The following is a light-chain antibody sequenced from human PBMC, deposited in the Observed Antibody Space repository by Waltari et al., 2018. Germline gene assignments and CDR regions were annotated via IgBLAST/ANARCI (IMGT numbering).Light chain of an antibody. CDR3: ATWDGRVNGVL. Sequence: QSVLPQAPSVSGTPGQRCTISCSGTNYNTGSGPVHWYQQVPGMSPKLLIYINDQRPSGVPDRFSGSKSGTSASLAISGLQSEDEADYYCATWDGRVNGVLFGGGTKVTVL. CDR1: NYNTGSGP. V-gene: IGLV1-44*01. CDR2: IND. J-gene: IGLJ2*01.